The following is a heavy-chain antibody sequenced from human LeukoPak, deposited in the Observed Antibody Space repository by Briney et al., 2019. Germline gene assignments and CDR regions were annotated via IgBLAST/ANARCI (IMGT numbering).Heavy chain of an antibody. V-gene: IGHV3-23*01. CDR1: GFTFSSYA. J-gene: IGHJ3*02. CDR2: ISGSGGRT. Sequence: GGSLRLSCAASGFTFSSYAMSWVRQAPVKGLEWVSAISGSGGRTYYADSVKGRFTISRDNSKNTLDLQMNSLRAEDTAVYYCAKDPQYQLLDAFDIWGQGTMVTVSS. D-gene: IGHD2-2*01. CDR3: AKDPQYQLLDAFDI.